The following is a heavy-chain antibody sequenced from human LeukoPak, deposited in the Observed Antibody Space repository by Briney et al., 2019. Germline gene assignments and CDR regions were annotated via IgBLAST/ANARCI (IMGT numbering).Heavy chain of an antibody. Sequence: GGSLRLSCAASGFTFTHSWMSWVRQAPGKGREWVANIKQDGSEKYYVDSVEGRFTISRDNAKNSVSLQMNSLRGEDTAVYYCVRALGSSSADYWGQGTLVTVSS. D-gene: IGHD6-6*01. V-gene: IGHV3-7*01. J-gene: IGHJ4*02. CDR1: GFTFTHSW. CDR2: IKQDGSEK. CDR3: VRALGSSSADY.